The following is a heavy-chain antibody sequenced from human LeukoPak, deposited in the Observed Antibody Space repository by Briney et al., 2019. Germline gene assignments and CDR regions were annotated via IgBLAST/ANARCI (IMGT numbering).Heavy chain of an antibody. Sequence: PSETLSLTCTVSGGSISSYYWSWIRQPPGKGLEWIGEINHSGSTNYNPSLKSRVTISVDTSKNQFSLKLSSVTAADTAVYYCAGEEMTTYYYFDYWGQGTLVTVSS. CDR2: INHSGST. J-gene: IGHJ4*02. V-gene: IGHV4-34*01. CDR1: GGSISSYY. D-gene: IGHD4-17*01. CDR3: AGEEMTTYYYFDY.